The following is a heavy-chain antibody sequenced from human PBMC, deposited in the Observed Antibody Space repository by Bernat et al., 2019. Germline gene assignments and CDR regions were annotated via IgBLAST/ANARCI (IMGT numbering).Heavy chain of an antibody. Sequence: QVQLVESGGGVVQPGRSLRLSCAASGFTFSRYGMHWVRQAPGKGLEWVAVIWYDGSNENYADSVKGRFTISRDNSKNTLYLQMNSLRAEDTAVYYCATGPWRDGRCWCLDHWGQGTPVTVSS. CDR1: GFTFSRYG. D-gene: IGHD5-24*01. CDR2: IWYDGSNE. CDR3: ATGPWRDGRCWCLDH. V-gene: IGHV3-33*01. J-gene: IGHJ4*02.